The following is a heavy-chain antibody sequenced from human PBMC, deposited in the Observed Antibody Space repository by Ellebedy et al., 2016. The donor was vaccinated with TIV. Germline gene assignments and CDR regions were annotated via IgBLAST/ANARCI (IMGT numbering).Heavy chain of an antibody. Sequence: ASVKVSXKASGYTFTSYGISWVRQAPGQGLEWMGWISAYNGNTNYAQKLQGRVTMTTDTSTSTAYMELSSLRSEDTAVYYWARDGVAATLDYWGQGTLVTVSS. CDR3: ARDGVAATLDY. V-gene: IGHV1-18*01. D-gene: IGHD2-15*01. CDR1: GYTFTSYG. J-gene: IGHJ4*02. CDR2: ISAYNGNT.